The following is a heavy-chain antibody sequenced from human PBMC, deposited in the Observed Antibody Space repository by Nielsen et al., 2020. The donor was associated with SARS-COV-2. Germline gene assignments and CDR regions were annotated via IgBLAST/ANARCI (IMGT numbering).Heavy chain of an antibody. Sequence: SETLSLTCTVSGASISSSSYFWGWIRQPPGKGLEWIGTISYSGSTNYNPSLKSRVTISVDTSKNQFSLTLNSVTAADTAVYFCARGKRSYSGTFLNYYYYYYMDVWGKGTTVTVSS. CDR2: ISYSGST. CDR1: GASISSSSYF. CDR3: ARGKRSYSGTFLNYYYYYYMDV. V-gene: IGHV4-39*07. D-gene: IGHD1-14*01. J-gene: IGHJ6*03.